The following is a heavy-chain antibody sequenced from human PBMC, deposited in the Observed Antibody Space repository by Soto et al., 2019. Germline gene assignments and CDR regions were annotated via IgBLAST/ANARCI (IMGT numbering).Heavy chain of an antibody. V-gene: IGHV4-39*07. CDR2: INHSGGT. CDR1: GGSISSGGYY. J-gene: IGHJ4*02. CDR3: ALWFDNRDY. Sequence: SETLSLTCTVSGGSISSGGYYWSWIRQHPGKGLEWIGEINHSGGTDYNPSLRSRVTISVDTSKNQFSLKLTSVTAADTAMYYCALWFDNRDYWGQGTLVTVSS. D-gene: IGHD3-10*01.